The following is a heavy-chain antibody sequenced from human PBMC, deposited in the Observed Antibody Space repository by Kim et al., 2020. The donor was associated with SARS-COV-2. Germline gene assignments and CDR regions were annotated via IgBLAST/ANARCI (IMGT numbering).Heavy chain of an antibody. V-gene: IGHV4-30-4*01. D-gene: IGHD3-22*01. CDR1: GGSISSGDYY. CDR2: IYYSGST. J-gene: IGHJ4*02. Sequence: SETLSLTCTVSGGSISSGDYYWSWIRQPPGMGLEWIGYIYYSGSTYYNPSLKSRVTISVDTSKNQCSLKLSSVTAADTAVYYCASLPYYDSRPIWGQGTPVTVSS. CDR3: ASLPYYDSRPI.